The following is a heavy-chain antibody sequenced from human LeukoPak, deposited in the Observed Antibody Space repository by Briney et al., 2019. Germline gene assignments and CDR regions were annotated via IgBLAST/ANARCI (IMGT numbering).Heavy chain of an antibody. CDR2: ISGSGGST. V-gene: IGHV3-23*01. CDR1: GFTFSNAW. CDR3: AKLESVGYFDY. Sequence: GGSLRLSCAASGFTFSNAWMSWVRQAPGKGLEWVSAISGSGGSTYYADSVKGRFTISRDNSKNTLYLQMNSLRAEDTAVYYCAKLESVGYFDYWGQGTLVTVSS. D-gene: IGHD1-1*01. J-gene: IGHJ4*02.